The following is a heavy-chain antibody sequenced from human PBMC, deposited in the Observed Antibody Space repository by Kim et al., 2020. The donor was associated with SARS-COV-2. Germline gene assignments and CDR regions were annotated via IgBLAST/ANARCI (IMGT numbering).Heavy chain of an antibody. V-gene: IGHV3-21*01. CDR1: GFIFSTYG. CDR2: ISGDGGNT. Sequence: GGSLRLSCAASGFIFSTYGMTWVRQAPGKGLEWVACISGDGGNTQYADSVKGRFTISRDNPKNSVYLQMNSLRAEDTAVYYCARTVYTNYWY. CDR3: ARTVYTNYWY. J-gene: IGHJ2*01. D-gene: IGHD2-2*02.